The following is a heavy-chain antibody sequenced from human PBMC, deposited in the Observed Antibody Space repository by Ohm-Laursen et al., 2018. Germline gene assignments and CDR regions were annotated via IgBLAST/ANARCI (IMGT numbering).Heavy chain of an antibody. Sequence: SLRLSCAASGFTFRSYGLHWVRQAPGKGLEWVAVISYDGSNKYYVDPVKGRFTISRDNAKNSLYLQMNSLRAEDTAVYYCARDSSGSFYYYYGMDVWGQGTTVTVSS. J-gene: IGHJ6*02. CDR3: ARDSSGSFYYYYGMDV. V-gene: IGHV3-30*03. CDR1: GFTFRSYG. D-gene: IGHD3-22*01. CDR2: ISYDGSNK.